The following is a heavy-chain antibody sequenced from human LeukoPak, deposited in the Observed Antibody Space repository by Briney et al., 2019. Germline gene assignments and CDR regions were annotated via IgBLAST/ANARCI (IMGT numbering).Heavy chain of an antibody. V-gene: IGHV3-21*01. CDR1: GFTFSSFS. Sequence: GGSLRLSCAASGFTFSSFSMNWVRQAPGKGLEWVSSISSSSSSIYYADSVKGRFTISRDNSKNTLYLQMNSLRAEDTAVYYCAREPYSSGWAERFDYWGQGTLVTVSS. D-gene: IGHD6-19*01. CDR3: AREPYSSGWAERFDY. CDR2: ISSSSSSI. J-gene: IGHJ4*02.